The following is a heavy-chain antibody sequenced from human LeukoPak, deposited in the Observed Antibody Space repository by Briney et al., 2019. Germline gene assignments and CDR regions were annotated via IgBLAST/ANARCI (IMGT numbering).Heavy chain of an antibody. CDR2: ISAYNGNA. Sequence: ASVKVSCKASGYTFTSYGISWVRQAPGQGLEWMGWISAYNGNANYAQKLQGRVTMTTDTSTSTAYMELRSLRSDDTAVYYCARDLGGTNYYYYYMDVWGKGTTVTVSS. J-gene: IGHJ6*03. V-gene: IGHV1-18*01. CDR1: GYTFTSYG. CDR3: ARDLGGTNYYYYYMDV. D-gene: IGHD1-1*01.